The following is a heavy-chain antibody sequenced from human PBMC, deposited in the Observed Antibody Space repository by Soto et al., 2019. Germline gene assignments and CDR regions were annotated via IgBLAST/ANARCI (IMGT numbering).Heavy chain of an antibody. CDR2: IKSKTDGGTT. CDR1: GFTFSNAW. V-gene: IGHV3-15*07. Sequence: GGSLRLSCAASGFTFSNAWMNWVRQAPGKGLEWVGRIKSKTDGGTTDYAAPVKGRFTISRDDSKNTLYLQMNSLKTEDTAVYYCTTVPPLRYFDWLLDYYYYGMDVWGQGTTVTVSS. CDR3: TTVPPLRYFDWLLDYYYYGMDV. D-gene: IGHD3-9*01. J-gene: IGHJ6*02.